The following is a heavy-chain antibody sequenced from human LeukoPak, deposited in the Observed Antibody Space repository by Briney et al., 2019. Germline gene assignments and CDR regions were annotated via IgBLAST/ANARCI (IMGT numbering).Heavy chain of an antibody. J-gene: IGHJ4*02. CDR1: GYTFTSYA. Sequence: ASVKVSCKASGYTFTSYAMHWVRQAPGQRLEWMGWINAGNGNTKYSQEFQGRVTITRDTSASTGYMELSRLRSEDMAVYYCARGARWYCSGDSCLDYWGQGTLVTVSS. D-gene: IGHD2-15*01. CDR2: INAGNGNT. CDR3: ARGARWYCSGDSCLDY. V-gene: IGHV1-3*03.